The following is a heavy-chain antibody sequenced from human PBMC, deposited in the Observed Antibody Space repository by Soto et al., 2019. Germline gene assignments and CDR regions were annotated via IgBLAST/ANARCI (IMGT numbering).Heavy chain of an antibody. CDR3: ARDETTYYYDSSGYGSYYFEY. CDR2: INPSGGST. V-gene: IGHV1-46*01. CDR1: GYTFTSYY. Sequence: ASVKVSCKACGYTFTSYYRHWVRQAPGQGLEWMGIINPSGGSTSYAQKFQGRVTMTRDTSTSTVYMELSSLRSEDTAVYYCARDETTYYYDSSGYGSYYFEYWGEGTLGTVSS. J-gene: IGHJ4*02. D-gene: IGHD3-22*01.